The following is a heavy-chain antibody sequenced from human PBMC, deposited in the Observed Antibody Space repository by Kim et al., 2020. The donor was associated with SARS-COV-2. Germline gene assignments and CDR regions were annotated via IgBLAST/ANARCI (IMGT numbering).Heavy chain of an antibody. Sequence: KSQGRVTITADESTSTAYMELSSLRSEDTAVYYCARGSNYYGSGSPRFDLWGRGTLVTVSS. V-gene: IGHV1-69*01. D-gene: IGHD3-10*01. CDR3: ARGSNYYGSGSPRFDL. J-gene: IGHJ2*01.